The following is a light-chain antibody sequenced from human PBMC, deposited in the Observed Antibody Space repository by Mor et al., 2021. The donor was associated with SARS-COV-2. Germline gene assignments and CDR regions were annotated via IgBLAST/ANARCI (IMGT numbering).Light chain of an antibody. CDR1: QSLVFSDGKTN. CDR2: GVS. V-gene: IGKV2D-29*01. CDR3: MQTVQFRWT. J-gene: IGKJ1*01. Sequence: STQSLVFSDGKTNLHWYVQKPGQPPQLLIHGVSNRVSGVPDRFSGSGSGTDFTLEISRVETEDVGVYYCMQTVQFRWTFGQGT.